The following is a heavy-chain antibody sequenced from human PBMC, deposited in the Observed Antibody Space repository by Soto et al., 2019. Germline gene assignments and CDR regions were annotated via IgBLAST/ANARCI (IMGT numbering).Heavy chain of an antibody. CDR3: ARVSTTRSVLLWFGVDP. CDR2: ISAYNGNT. Sequence: GASVKVSCKASGYTFTSYGISWVRQAPGQGLEWMGWISAYNGNTNYAQKLQGRVTMTTDTSTSTAYMELRSLRSDDTAVYYCARVSTTRSVLLWFGVDPWGQGTLVTVSS. CDR1: GYTFTSYG. D-gene: IGHD3-10*01. J-gene: IGHJ5*02. V-gene: IGHV1-18*01.